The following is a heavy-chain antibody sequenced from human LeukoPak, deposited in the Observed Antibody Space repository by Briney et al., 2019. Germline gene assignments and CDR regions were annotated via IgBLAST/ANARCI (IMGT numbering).Heavy chain of an antibody. V-gene: IGHV4-61*01. CDR3: AREAGAMVFDY. CDR2: SYCSGST. J-gene: IGHJ4*02. CDR1: GGSVSSGSYY. D-gene: IGHD5-18*01. Sequence: SETLSLTCTVSGGSVSSGSYYWSWIRQPPGKGLEWIGYSYCSGSTNYNPSLKRRITISVDTTKNQFSLKLSSVTAADTAVYYCAREAGAMVFDYWGQGTLVTVSS.